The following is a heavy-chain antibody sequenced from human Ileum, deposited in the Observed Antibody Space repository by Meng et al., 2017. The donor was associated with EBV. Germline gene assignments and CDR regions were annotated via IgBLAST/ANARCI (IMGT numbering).Heavy chain of an antibody. Sequence: LRLSCQGPVTPPVTLSTTCPLSGGSISCRIWWSCVRQAPVKGLECIAENYHTESTNYNPSLKSRVTISVHKSKNQFSLKLSSVTAADTAVYYCARESYSDSSGYYSLDYWGQGSLVTVSS. D-gene: IGHD3-22*01. CDR3: ARESYSDSSGYYSLDY. CDR2: NYHTEST. V-gene: IGHV4-4*03. CDR1: GGSISCRIW. J-gene: IGHJ4*02.